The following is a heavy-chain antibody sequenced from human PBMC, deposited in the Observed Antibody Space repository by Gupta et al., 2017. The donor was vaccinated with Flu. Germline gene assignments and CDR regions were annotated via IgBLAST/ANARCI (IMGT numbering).Heavy chain of an antibody. V-gene: IGHV1-2*02. J-gene: IGHJ4*02. Sequence: QVQLVQSGAEVKKPGASVKLSCKASGYTFTAYYLHWVRQVPGQGLAWMGWFNPNTGATIYAQKFQGRVTMGRDTSINTVFMELSSLRSDDTAVYFCARDFYHYGAGSSIFEYWGQGTRVTVSS. CDR2: FNPNTGAT. CDR1: GYTFTAYY. CDR3: ARDFYHYGAGSSIFEY. D-gene: IGHD3-10*01.